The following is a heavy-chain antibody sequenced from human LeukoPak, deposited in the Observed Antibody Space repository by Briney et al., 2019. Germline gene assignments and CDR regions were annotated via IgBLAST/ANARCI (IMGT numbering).Heavy chain of an antibody. J-gene: IGHJ6*02. CDR1: GFTVSSNY. Sequence: PGGSLRLSCAASGFTVSSNYRTWVRQAPGKGLEWVSVAYSGGSTYYADSVKGRFTISRDNTKNTVYFQMNSLRAEDTAVYYCARGVISGTTPYYYGMDVWGQGTTVTVCS. D-gene: IGHD1-20*01. CDR3: ARGVISGTTPYYYGMDV. V-gene: IGHV3-53*01. CDR2: AYSGGST.